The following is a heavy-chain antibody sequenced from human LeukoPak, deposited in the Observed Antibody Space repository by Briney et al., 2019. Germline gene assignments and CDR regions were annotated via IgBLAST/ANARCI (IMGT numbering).Heavy chain of an antibody. V-gene: IGHV4-4*07. CDR1: NDSISSYY. CDR2: MYSSGFT. CDR3: ARIIEDFMITFGGVTSYYFDY. J-gene: IGHJ4*02. D-gene: IGHD3-16*01. Sequence: PSETLSLTCTVSNDSISSYYWSWIRQPAGKGLEWIGHMYSSGFTNYNPSLKSRVTMSGDTSKNQFSPKLSSVTAADTAVYYCARIIEDFMITFGGVTSYYFDYWGQGTLVTVSS.